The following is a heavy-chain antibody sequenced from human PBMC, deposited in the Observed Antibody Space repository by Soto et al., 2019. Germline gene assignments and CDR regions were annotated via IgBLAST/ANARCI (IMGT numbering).Heavy chain of an antibody. Sequence: QVQLVQSGAEGKKPGSSVKVSCNASGGTFGSYAISWVRQAPGQGLEWMGGIIPITATANYAQKFQGRVTITADESTSTASMQLSSLRSEDTAVYYCARSQGSSTSLEIYYYYYYGMDVWGQGTTVTVSS. V-gene: IGHV1-69*01. CDR3: ARSQGSSTSLEIYYYYYYGMDV. CDR2: IIPITATA. CDR1: GGTFGSYA. J-gene: IGHJ6*02. D-gene: IGHD2-2*01.